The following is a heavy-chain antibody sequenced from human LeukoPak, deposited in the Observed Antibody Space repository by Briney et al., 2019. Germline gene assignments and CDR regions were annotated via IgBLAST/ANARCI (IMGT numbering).Heavy chain of an antibody. CDR3: ASGAYTYYYMDV. V-gene: IGHV4-59*01. D-gene: IGHD3-10*01. Sequence: SETLSLTCTVSGGSNSRYYGSWIRQPPGKGLEWIGYFYYSGSTNYNPSLKSRVTISVDTSKNQFSLKLSSVTAADTAVYYCASGAYTYYYMDVWGKGATVTISS. CDR2: FYYSGST. J-gene: IGHJ6*03. CDR1: GGSNSRYY.